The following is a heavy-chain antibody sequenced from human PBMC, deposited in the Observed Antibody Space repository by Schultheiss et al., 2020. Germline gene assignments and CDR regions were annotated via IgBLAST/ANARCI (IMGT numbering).Heavy chain of an antibody. Sequence: ASVKVSCKASGYTFTGYYMHWVRQAPGQGLEWMGRINPNSGGTNYAQKFQGRVTMTRDTSISTAYMELSRLRSDDTAVYYCAIWSGHYMGFDPWGQGTLVTVAS. CDR2: INPNSGGT. D-gene: IGHD3-3*01. CDR1: GYTFTGYY. J-gene: IGHJ5*02. CDR3: AIWSGHYMGFDP. V-gene: IGHV1-2*06.